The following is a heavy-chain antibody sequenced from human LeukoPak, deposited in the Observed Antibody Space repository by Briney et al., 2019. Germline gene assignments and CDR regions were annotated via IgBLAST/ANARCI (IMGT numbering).Heavy chain of an antibody. CDR2: ISSSSSYI. V-gene: IGHV3-21*01. J-gene: IGHJ3*02. Sequence: PGGSLRLSCAASGFTFSSYSMNWVRQAPGKGLEWVSSISSSSSYIYYADSVKGRFTISRDNAKNSLYLQMNSLRAEDTAVYYCARDKQQLVRAFDIWGQGTMVTVSS. D-gene: IGHD6-13*01. CDR1: GFTFSSYS. CDR3: ARDKQQLVRAFDI.